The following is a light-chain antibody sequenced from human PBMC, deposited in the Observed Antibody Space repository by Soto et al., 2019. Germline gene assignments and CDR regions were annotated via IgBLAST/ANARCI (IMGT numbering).Light chain of an antibody. CDR2: KAS. Sequence: DIQMTQSPSTLSGTVGDRVTITCRASQSISSWLAWYQQKPGKAPKLLIYKASSLESGVPSRFSGRGSGTEFTLTISSLQPDDFATYYCQQYNSYPLTFGGGTKVDIK. J-gene: IGKJ4*01. CDR3: QQYNSYPLT. CDR1: QSISSW. V-gene: IGKV1-5*03.